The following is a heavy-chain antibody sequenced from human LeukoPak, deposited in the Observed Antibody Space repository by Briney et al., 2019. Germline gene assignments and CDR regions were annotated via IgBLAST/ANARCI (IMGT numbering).Heavy chain of an antibody. V-gene: IGHV4-34*01. Sequence: PSETLSLTCAVYGGSFSNYYWSWIRQPPGKGLEWIGEINHSGSTNYNPSLKSRVAISVDTSKNLFSLKLSSVIAADTAVYYCASAVAGTSSDDYWGQGTLVTVSS. CDR1: GGSFSNYY. CDR3: ASAVAGTSSDDY. D-gene: IGHD6-19*01. CDR2: INHSGST. J-gene: IGHJ4*02.